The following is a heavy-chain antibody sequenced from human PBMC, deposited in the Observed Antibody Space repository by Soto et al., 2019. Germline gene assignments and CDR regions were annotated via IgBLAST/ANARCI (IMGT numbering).Heavy chain of an antibody. CDR3: VRPDSTGYYSH. J-gene: IGHJ4*02. D-gene: IGHD3-9*01. CDR2: INPADSDT. V-gene: IGHV5-51*01. Sequence: PGESLKISCKGSGYSFTNYWIGWVRQMPGKGLEWMGIINPADSDTRYSPSFQGQVTVSVDKSISTAYLQRGSLKASDTAMYYCVRPDSTGYYSHWGQGTPVTSPQ. CDR1: GYSFTNYW.